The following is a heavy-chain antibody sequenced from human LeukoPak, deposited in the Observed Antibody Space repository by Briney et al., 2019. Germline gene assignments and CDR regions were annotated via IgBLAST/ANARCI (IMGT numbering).Heavy chain of an antibody. Sequence: PGGSLRLSCAASGFTFSSYWMSWVRQAPGKGLEWVANIKQDGSEKYYVDSVKGRFTISRDNAKNSLYLQMNSLRAEDTAVYYCARVQLWLRQYYYYMDAWGKGTTVTISS. D-gene: IGHD5-18*01. J-gene: IGHJ6*03. CDR1: GFTFSSYW. CDR3: ARVQLWLRQYYYYMDA. V-gene: IGHV3-7*01. CDR2: IKQDGSEK.